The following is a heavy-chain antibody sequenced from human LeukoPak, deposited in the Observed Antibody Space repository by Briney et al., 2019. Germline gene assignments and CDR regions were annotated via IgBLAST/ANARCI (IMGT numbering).Heavy chain of an antibody. V-gene: IGHV3-30*02. D-gene: IGHD3-22*01. CDR1: GFTFRSYG. CDR2: IRNDGSDK. Sequence: GGSLRLSCAASGFTFRSYGMHWVRQAPGQRLEWVAFIRNDGSDKYYADSVRGRFTISRDNSKNSLHVQMNSLRVEDTAVYYCAKDLEAGTSGYSLDYWGQGTLVTVSS. CDR3: AKDLEAGTSGYSLDY. J-gene: IGHJ4*02.